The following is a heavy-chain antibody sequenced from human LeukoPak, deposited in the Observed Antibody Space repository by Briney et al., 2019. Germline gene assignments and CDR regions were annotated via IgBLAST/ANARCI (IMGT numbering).Heavy chain of an antibody. CDR2: ISAYNGNT. CDR3: ARAGDCRGGDCYMPSDY. J-gene: IGHJ4*02. V-gene: IGHV1-18*01. Sequence: ASVKVSCKASGYTFTSYGISWVRQAPGQGLEWMGWISAYNGNTNYAQKLQGRVTMTTDTSTSTAYMELWSLRSDDTAVYYCARAGDCRGGDCYMPSDYWGQGTLVTVSS. CDR1: GYTFTSYG. D-gene: IGHD2-15*01.